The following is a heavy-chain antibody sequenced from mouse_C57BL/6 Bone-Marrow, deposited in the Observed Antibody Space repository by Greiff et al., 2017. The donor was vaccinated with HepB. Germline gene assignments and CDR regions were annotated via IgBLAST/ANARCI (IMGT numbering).Heavy chain of an antibody. Sequence: VQLQQSGAELAKPGASVKMSCKASGYTFTSYWMHWVKQRPGQGLEWIGYINPSSGYTKYNQKFKDKATLTEDKSSSTAYMQLSSLTYEDSAVYYCASDYYGSSYEFAYWGKGTLVTVSA. CDR3: ASDYYGSSYEFAY. CDR2: INPSSGYT. J-gene: IGHJ3*01. V-gene: IGHV1-7*01. CDR1: GYTFTSYW. D-gene: IGHD1-1*01.